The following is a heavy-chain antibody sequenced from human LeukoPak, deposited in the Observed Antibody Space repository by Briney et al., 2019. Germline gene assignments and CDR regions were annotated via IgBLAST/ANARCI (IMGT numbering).Heavy chain of an antibody. J-gene: IGHJ3*02. CDR1: GYTFTSYD. V-gene: IGHV1-8*01. CDR3: ASKVGVDYGDFQVAFDI. D-gene: IGHD4-17*01. CDR2: MNPNSGNT. Sequence: GASVKVSCKASGYTFTSYDINWVRQATGQGLEWMGWMNPNSGNTGYAQKFQGRVTMTRNTSISTAYMELSSLRSEDTAVYYCASKVGVDYGDFQVAFDIWGQGTMVTVSS.